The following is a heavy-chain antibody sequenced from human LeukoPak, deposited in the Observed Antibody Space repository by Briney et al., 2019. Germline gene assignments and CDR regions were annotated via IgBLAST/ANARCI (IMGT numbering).Heavy chain of an antibody. CDR1: GGSISSGSYY. J-gene: IGHJ4*02. CDR2: IYTSVST. Sequence: NPSETLSLTCTVSGGSISSGSYYWSWIRQPAGKGLEWIGRIYTSVSTNYNPSLKSRVTISVDTSKNQFSLKLSSVTAADTAVYYCARGRRGWFGELLASYYFDYWGQGTLVTVSS. D-gene: IGHD3-10*01. V-gene: IGHV4-61*02. CDR3: ARGRRGWFGELLASYYFDY.